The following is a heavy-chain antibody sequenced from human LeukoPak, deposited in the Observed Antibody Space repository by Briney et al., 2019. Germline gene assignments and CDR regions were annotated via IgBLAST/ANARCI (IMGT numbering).Heavy chain of an antibody. D-gene: IGHD5-24*01. CDR3: ARTKRDGYIRHFDY. Sequence: GGSLRLSCAASGFTVSSNYMSWVRQAPGKGLEWVSVIYSGGSTYYADSVKGRFTISRDNSKNTLYLQMNSLRAEDTAVYYCARTKRDGYIRHFDYWGQGTLVTVSS. CDR1: GFTVSSNY. J-gene: IGHJ4*02. V-gene: IGHV3-66*01. CDR2: IYSGGST.